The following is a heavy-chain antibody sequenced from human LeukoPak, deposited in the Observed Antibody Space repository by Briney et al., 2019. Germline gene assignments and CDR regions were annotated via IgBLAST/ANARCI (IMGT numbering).Heavy chain of an antibody. Sequence: PGGSLRLSCAASGFTFSSYAMSWVRQAPGKGLEWVSAISGSGGSTYYADSVKGRFTISRDKSKNTVYLQMNSLRVEDTAVYYCATYLGVTAAFDIWGLGTTVTVSP. CDR1: GFTFSSYA. CDR3: ATYLGVTAAFDI. J-gene: IGHJ3*02. D-gene: IGHD3-10*01. CDR2: ISGSGGST. V-gene: IGHV3-23*01.